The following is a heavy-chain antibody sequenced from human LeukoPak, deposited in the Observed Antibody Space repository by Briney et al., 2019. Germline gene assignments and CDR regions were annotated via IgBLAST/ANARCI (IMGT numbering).Heavy chain of an antibody. V-gene: IGHV3-15*01. Sequence: PGGSLRLSCAASGFTFSNAWMSWVRQAPGKGLEWVGRIKSKTDGGTTDYAAPVKGRFTISRDDSKNTLYLQMNSLKTEDTAVYYRTTGRLLSDAFDIWGQGTMVTVSS. D-gene: IGHD2-2*01. CDR1: GFTFSNAW. CDR2: IKSKTDGGTT. J-gene: IGHJ3*02. CDR3: TTGRLLSDAFDI.